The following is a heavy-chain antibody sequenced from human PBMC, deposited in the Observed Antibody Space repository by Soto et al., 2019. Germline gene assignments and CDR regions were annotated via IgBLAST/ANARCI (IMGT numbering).Heavy chain of an antibody. CDR2: INSDGSTT. Sequence: EVQLVESGGGLVQPGGSLRLSCAASGFTFSNYWMHWVRKAPGKGLVWVSRINSDGSTTGNADSVKGRFTISRDNAKNTLYLQMNSLRAEDTAVYYCVRGSVYNWRGDYWGQGTLVTVSS. CDR3: VRGSVYNWRGDY. CDR1: GFTFSNYW. V-gene: IGHV3-74*01. J-gene: IGHJ4*02. D-gene: IGHD1-20*01.